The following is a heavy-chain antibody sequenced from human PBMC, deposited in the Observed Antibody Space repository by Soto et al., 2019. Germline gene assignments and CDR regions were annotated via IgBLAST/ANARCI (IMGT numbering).Heavy chain of an antibody. D-gene: IGHD3-22*01. Sequence: QVQLQESGPGLVKPSQTLSLTCTVSGGSIGSDNYYWSWIRQPPGKGLEWIGFIYNSGNTYYNPSLKSRLTISLDTSKNQFSLTLSSVTAADTAVYFCACYSDSSGSLAGGVGPWGQGTLVTVSS. CDR1: GGSIGSDNYY. CDR2: IYNSGNT. V-gene: IGHV4-30-4*01. CDR3: ACYSDSSGSLAGGVGP. J-gene: IGHJ5*02.